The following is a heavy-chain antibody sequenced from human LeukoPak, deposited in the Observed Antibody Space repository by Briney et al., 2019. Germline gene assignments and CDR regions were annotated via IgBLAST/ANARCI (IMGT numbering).Heavy chain of an antibody. V-gene: IGHV4-59*08. Sequence: SETLSLTCTVSGGSINRYYWSWIRQPAGKGLEWIGYLYYSGKTKYNPSLKSRVTISVDTSKNHISLRLKSVTAADTAVYYCARHINDYGDANFDSWGQGTLVTVSS. CDR2: LYYSGKT. CDR1: GGSINRYY. J-gene: IGHJ4*02. D-gene: IGHD4-17*01. CDR3: ARHINDYGDANFDS.